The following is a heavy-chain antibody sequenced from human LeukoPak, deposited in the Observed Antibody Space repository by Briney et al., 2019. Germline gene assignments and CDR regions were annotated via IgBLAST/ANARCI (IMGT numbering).Heavy chain of an antibody. D-gene: IGHD3-10*01. Sequence: SETLSLTCTVSGGSISSYYWSWIRQPPGKGLEWIGYIYYSGSTNYNPSLKSRVTISVDTSKNQFSLKLSSVTAADTAVYYCARVSKGVRGVISPHFDYWGQGTLVTVSS. CDR2: IYYSGST. CDR1: GGSISSYY. CDR3: ARVSKGVRGVISPHFDY. J-gene: IGHJ4*02. V-gene: IGHV4-59*01.